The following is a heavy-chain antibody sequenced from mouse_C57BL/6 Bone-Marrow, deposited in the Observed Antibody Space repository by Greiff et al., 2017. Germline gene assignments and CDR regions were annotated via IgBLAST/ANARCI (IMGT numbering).Heavy chain of an antibody. CDR1: GYTFTSYW. Sequence: QVQLQQPGAELVKPGASVKLSCKASGYTFTSYWMHWVKQRPGRGLEWIGRIDPNSGGTKYNEKFKSKAPLTVDTPSSTASMQLSSLSSEVSAVYYCARGGLRRAYYAMDYWGQGTSVTVSS. D-gene: IGHD2-2*01. CDR2: IDPNSGGT. J-gene: IGHJ4*01. CDR3: ARGGLRRAYYAMDY. V-gene: IGHV1-72*01.